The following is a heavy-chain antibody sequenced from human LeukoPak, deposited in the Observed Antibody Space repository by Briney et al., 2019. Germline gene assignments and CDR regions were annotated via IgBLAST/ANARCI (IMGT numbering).Heavy chain of an antibody. D-gene: IGHD1-26*01. CDR2: ISYNGRRK. Sequence: PGGSLRLSCVASGFSFSGYAIHWVRQAPGKGLEWVALISYNGRRKEYADSVKGRFTISRDNSKNTLYLQMNSLRAEDTAVYYCAKAVGATTLNLFDYWGQGTLVTVSS. J-gene: IGHJ4*02. CDR1: GFSFSGYA. CDR3: AKAVGATTLNLFDY. V-gene: IGHV3-30*04.